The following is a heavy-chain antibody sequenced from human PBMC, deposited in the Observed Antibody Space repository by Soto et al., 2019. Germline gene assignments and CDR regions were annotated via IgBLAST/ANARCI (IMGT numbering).Heavy chain of an antibody. CDR3: AREAEALDY. V-gene: IGHV3-30-3*01. Sequence: PGGSLRLSCAASRFTFSSYAMHWVRQAPGKGLEWMADISYDGSYKYYADSVKGRFTISRDNSKNTVYLQMNSLRADDTAMYYCAREAEALDYWGQGTLVTVSS. J-gene: IGHJ4*02. CDR2: ISYDGSYK. CDR1: RFTFSSYA.